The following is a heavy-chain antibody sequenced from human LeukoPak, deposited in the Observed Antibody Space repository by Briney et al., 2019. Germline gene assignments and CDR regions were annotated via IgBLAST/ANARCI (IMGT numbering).Heavy chain of an antibody. D-gene: IGHD1-1*01. CDR2: INTDGSTT. CDR3: ARGYATFDY. Sequence: GGSLRLSCAASGFSFSSYWMHWVRQAPGKGLVWVSRINTDGSTTHYADSVKGRLTISRDNAKNTLYLQMNSLRAEDTAVYYCARGYATFDYWGQGTLVTVSS. J-gene: IGHJ4*02. V-gene: IGHV3-74*01. CDR1: GFSFSSYW.